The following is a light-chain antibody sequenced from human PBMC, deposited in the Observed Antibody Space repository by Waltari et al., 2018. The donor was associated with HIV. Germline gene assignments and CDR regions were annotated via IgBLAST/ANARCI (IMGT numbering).Light chain of an antibody. J-gene: IGLJ2*01. Sequence: QSALTQPPSASGTPGQRVIISCSGSRSDIGSNPVNWYQQFPGTAPKLLIQTNIQRPSAVPDLFFCSKSGTSASLAFSGLYSEDEADYYCESWDDRLNGPVFGGGTKLTVL. V-gene: IGLV1-44*01. CDR1: RSDIGSNP. CDR2: TNI. CDR3: ESWDDRLNGPV.